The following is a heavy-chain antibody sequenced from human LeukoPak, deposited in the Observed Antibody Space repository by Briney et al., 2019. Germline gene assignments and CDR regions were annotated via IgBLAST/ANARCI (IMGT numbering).Heavy chain of an antibody. J-gene: IGHJ4*02. Sequence: GGSLRLSCAASGFTFSSYSMNWVRQAPGKGLEWVSSISSGSSYTYFADSVKGRFTISRDNAKNSLYLQMNSLRAEDTAVYYCARGDKYIAFSPPLQGFNYWGQGTLVTVSS. CDR2: ISSGSSYT. CDR1: GFTFSSYS. V-gene: IGHV3-21*01. D-gene: IGHD3-3*02. CDR3: ARGDKYIAFSPPLQGFNY.